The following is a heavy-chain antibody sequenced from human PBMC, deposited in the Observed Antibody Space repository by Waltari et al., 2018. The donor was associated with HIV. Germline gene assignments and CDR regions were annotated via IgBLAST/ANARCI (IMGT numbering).Heavy chain of an antibody. J-gene: IGHJ5*02. Sequence: QLQLQESGSGLVKPSQTLSLTCAVSGGSISNGGYSWSWLRQSPGKGLEWIGYIYHSGNIYQSGRTHYNPSLRSRVTISIDISKNQFSLSLTSVTAADTAMYYCATIPWGDNYFDPWGQGTLVSVSS. CDR1: GGSISNGGYS. CDR3: ATIPWGDNYFDP. D-gene: IGHD3-16*01. V-gene: IGHV4-30-2*06. CDR2: IYHSGNI.